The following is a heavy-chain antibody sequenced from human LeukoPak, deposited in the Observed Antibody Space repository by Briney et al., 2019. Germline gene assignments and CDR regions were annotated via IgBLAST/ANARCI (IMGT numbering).Heavy chain of an antibody. D-gene: IGHD3-3*01. CDR2: INPSGGST. CDR1: GYTFTSYY. V-gene: IGHV1-46*01. CDR3: ARDRYDFWSGYYSVEYNWFDP. J-gene: IGHJ5*02. Sequence: ASVKVSCKASGYTFTSYYMPWVRQAPGQGLEWMGIINPSGGSTSYAQKFQGRVTMTRDTSTSTVYMELSSLRSEDTAVYYCARDRYDFWSGYYSVEYNWFDPWGQGTLVTVSS.